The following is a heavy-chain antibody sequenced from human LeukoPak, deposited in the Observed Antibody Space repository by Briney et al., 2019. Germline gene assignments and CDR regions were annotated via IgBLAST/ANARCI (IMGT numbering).Heavy chain of an antibody. J-gene: IGHJ6*02. Sequence: SVKVSCKASGGTFSSYAISWVRQAPGQGLEWMGRIIPIFGIANYAQKFQGRVTSTADKSTSTAYMELSSLRSEDTAVYYCARDWYYGMDVWGQGTTVTVSS. CDR3: ARDWYYGMDV. CDR1: GGTFSSYA. CDR2: IIPIFGIA. V-gene: IGHV1-69*04.